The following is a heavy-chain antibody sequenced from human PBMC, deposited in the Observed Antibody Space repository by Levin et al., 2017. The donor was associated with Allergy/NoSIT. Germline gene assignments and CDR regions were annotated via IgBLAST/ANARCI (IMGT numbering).Heavy chain of an antibody. CDR3: ARSPNYDILTGLLDY. Sequence: GESLKISCAASGFTFSSYWMHWVRQAPGKGLVWVSRINGDGSSTTYADSVKGRFTISRDNAKNTLYLQMNSLRAEDTAVYYCARSPNYDILTGLLDYWGQGTLVTVSS. CDR2: INGDGSST. D-gene: IGHD3-9*01. J-gene: IGHJ4*02. CDR1: GFTFSSYW. V-gene: IGHV3-74*01.